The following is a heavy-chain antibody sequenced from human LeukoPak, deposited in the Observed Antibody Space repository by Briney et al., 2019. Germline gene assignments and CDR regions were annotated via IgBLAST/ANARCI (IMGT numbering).Heavy chain of an antibody. D-gene: IGHD2-15*01. CDR1: GVFVSISH. CDR3: SECYFEPFDH. CDR2: LSYTGKR. Sequence: SETLSLTCSVSGVFVSISHGNWLRHRTGKGLEWLGCLSYTGKRNYNTSRKGRVSISQGPSNKHFSLKMTYVEAPGTAGIFFSECYFEPFDHWGQGILVTVSS. J-gene: IGHJ4*02. V-gene: IGHV4-59*02.